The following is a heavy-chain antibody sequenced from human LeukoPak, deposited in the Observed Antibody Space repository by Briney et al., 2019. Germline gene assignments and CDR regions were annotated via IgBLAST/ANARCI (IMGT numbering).Heavy chain of an antibody. CDR2: ISSGGTP. V-gene: IGHV3-66*02. D-gene: IGHD5-12*01. Sequence: PGGSLRLSCAASGFTVSTNYMSWVRQAPGQGLEWVSVISSGGTPYYADSVKGRFTIPRDSSENTLYLQMHSLRGEDTAVYYCARGGAGYAFDYWGQGTLVTVSS. CDR3: ARGGAGYAFDY. J-gene: IGHJ4*02. CDR1: GFTVSTNY.